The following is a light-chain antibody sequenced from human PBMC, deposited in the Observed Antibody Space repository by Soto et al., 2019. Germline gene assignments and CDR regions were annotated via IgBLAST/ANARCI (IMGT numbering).Light chain of an antibody. J-gene: IGKJ3*01. V-gene: IGKV1-33*01. CDR3: QHCDYLPI. CDR1: QSIATY. CDR2: DAS. Sequence: DIQMTQSPSSLSASVGDRVTITCRASQSIATYLNWYQHKPGKAPKLLIYDASILEAGVPSRFSGSGSGTDFTLTISSLQPEDVATYYCQHCDYLPIFGPGTTVDFK.